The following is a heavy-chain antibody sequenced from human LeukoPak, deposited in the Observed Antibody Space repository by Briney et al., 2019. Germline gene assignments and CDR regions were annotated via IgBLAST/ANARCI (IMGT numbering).Heavy chain of an antibody. Sequence: SETLSLTCTVSGGSISSYYWSWIRQPPGKGLEWIGYIYYSGSTNYNPSLKSRVTISVDTSKNQFSLKLSSVTAADTAVYYRARRGPRHTFYYYYGMDVWGQGTTVTVSS. CDR3: ARRGPRHTFYYYYGMDV. J-gene: IGHJ6*02. CDR2: IYYSGST. D-gene: IGHD3-16*02. V-gene: IGHV4-59*08. CDR1: GGSISSYY.